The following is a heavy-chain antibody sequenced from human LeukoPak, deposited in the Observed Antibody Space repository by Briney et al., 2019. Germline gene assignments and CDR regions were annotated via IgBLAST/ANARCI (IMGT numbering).Heavy chain of an antibody. Sequence: SETLSLTCTVSGGSISSHYWSWIRQPPGKGLEWIGYIYYSGSTNYNPSLKSRVTISVDTSRNQFSLKLSSVTAADSAVYYCARVRGSGSIYYYYMDVWGKGTTVTVS. J-gene: IGHJ6*03. V-gene: IGHV4-59*11. D-gene: IGHD3-10*01. CDR1: GGSISSHY. CDR2: IYYSGST. CDR3: ARVRGSGSIYYYYMDV.